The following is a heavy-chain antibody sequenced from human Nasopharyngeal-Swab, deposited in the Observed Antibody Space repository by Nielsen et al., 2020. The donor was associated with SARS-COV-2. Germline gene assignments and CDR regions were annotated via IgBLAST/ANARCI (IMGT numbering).Heavy chain of an antibody. J-gene: IGHJ5*02. V-gene: IGHV4-61*01. CDR3: ARGGPLLRYFDWSPGRQENWFDP. Sequence: ESLKISCTVSGGSVSSGSYYWSWIRQPPGKGLEWIGYIYYSGSTNYNPSLKSRVTISVDTSKNQFSLKLSSVTAADTAVYYCARGGPLLRYFDWSPGRQENWFDPWGQGTLVTVSS. CDR2: IYYSGST. D-gene: IGHD3-9*01. CDR1: GGSVSSGSYY.